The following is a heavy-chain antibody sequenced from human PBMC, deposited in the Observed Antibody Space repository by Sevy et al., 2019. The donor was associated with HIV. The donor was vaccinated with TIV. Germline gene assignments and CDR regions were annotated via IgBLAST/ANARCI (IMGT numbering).Heavy chain of an antibody. V-gene: IGHV3-74*01. CDR3: ARGILTAPRSSFDF. J-gene: IGHJ4*02. D-gene: IGHD5-18*01. CDR1: GFTFSSHW. CDR2: INSDESST. Sequence: GGSLRLSCAVSGFTFSSHWMHWVRQAPGKGLVWVSRINSDESSTNYADSVRGRFTISRDNAKNTLYLQMNSLRADDTAVYYRARGILTAPRSSFDFWGQGALVTVSS.